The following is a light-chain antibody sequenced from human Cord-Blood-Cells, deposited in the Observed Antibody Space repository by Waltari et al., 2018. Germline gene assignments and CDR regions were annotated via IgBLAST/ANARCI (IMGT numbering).Light chain of an antibody. V-gene: IGKV1-39*01. CDR2: AAS. CDR3: QQSYSTPYS. J-gene: IGKJ2*03. CDR1: QSISSY. Sequence: DIKMTQSPSSLPASVGDRVTTTCRASQSISSYLNWYQQKPGKAPKLLIYAASSLQSGVPSRFSGSGSGTDFTLTISSLQPEDFATYYCQQSYSTPYSFGQGTKLEIK.